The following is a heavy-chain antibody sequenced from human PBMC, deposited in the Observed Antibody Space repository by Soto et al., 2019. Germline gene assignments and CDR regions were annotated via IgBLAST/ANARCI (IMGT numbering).Heavy chain of an antibody. CDR2: IVGGSGST. CDR1: GFTLTSAD. D-gene: IGHD3-3*01. V-gene: IGHV1-58*01. J-gene: IGHJ4*02. CDR3: AADWSNRPFDL. Sequence: QMQLMQSGPEVKKPGTSVKVSCKASGFTLTSADVQWVRQTRGQRLEWIGWIVGGSGSTNYAQQFQGGLANTRDMSTSTVYMDLSRMRSEDTAVYYCAADWSNRPFDLWGQGTRVTVSS.